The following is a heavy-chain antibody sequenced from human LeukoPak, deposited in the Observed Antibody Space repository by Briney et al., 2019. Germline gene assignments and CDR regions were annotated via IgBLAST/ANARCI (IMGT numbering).Heavy chain of an antibody. D-gene: IGHD3-16*01. CDR2: IYTSGST. Sequence: PSQTLSLTCTVSGGSISSGSYYWSWIRQPAGKGLEWIGRIYTSGSTNYNPSLKSRVTISVDTSKNQVSLKLSSVTAADTAVYYCARDLGSQSWGLYNWFDPRGQGTLVTVSS. J-gene: IGHJ5*02. CDR1: GGSISSGSYY. CDR3: ARDLGSQSWGLYNWFDP. V-gene: IGHV4-61*02.